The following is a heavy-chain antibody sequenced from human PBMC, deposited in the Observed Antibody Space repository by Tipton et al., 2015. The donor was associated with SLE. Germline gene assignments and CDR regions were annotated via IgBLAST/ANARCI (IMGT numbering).Heavy chain of an antibody. D-gene: IGHD5-18*01. J-gene: IGHJ2*01. CDR3: ARVTWYFDL. V-gene: IGHV4-34*01. CDR1: GGSFSGYY. Sequence: LRLSCAVYGGSFSGYYWSWIRQPPGKGLEWIGEINHSGSTNYNPSLKSRVTISVDTSENQFSLKLSSVTAADTAVYYCARVTWYFDLWGRGTLVTVSS. CDR2: INHSGST.